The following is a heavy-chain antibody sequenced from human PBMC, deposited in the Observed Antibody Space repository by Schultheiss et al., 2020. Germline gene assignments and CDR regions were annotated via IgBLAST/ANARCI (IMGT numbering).Heavy chain of an antibody. V-gene: IGHV4-31*03. CDR1: GASISSGGYY. CDR2: IYHSGST. Sequence: SETLSLTCTVSGASISSGGYYWSWIRQHPGKGLEWIGYIYHSGSTYYNPSLKSRVTISVDTSKNRFSLKLSSVTAADTAVYYCAKSGFTYGYQWRPAEYFHHWGQGTRVTVSS. D-gene: IGHD5-18*01. J-gene: IGHJ1*01. CDR3: AKSGFTYGYQWRPAEYFHH.